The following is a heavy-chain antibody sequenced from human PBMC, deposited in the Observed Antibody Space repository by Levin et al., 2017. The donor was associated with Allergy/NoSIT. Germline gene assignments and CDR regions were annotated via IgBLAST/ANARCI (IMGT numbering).Heavy chain of an antibody. Sequence: AASVKVSCQASGYTFTGYYIHWVRQAPGQGLEWMGLINPHSGDTNYAQKFQGRVTMTRDTSISTAYMELTWLTSDDTAVYYCARYPVTGMQIDYWGQGTLVTVSS. CDR1: GYTFTGYY. CDR2: INPHSGDT. CDR3: ARYPVTGMQIDY. D-gene: IGHD4-17*01. V-gene: IGHV1-2*02. J-gene: IGHJ4*02.